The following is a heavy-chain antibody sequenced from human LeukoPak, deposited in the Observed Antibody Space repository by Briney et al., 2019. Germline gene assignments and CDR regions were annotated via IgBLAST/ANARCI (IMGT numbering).Heavy chain of an antibody. CDR1: GFTFSNYA. CDR2: ISGSADST. V-gene: IGHV3-23*01. D-gene: IGHD3-22*01. Sequence: PGGSLRLSCAASGFTFSNYAMSWVRQAPGKGLEWVSAISGSADSTYYADSVMGRFTISRDNSKNTLYLQMNSLRAEDTAVYYCAKARFSSVYYGVDYWGRGTLVTVSS. J-gene: IGHJ4*02. CDR3: AKARFSSVYYGVDY.